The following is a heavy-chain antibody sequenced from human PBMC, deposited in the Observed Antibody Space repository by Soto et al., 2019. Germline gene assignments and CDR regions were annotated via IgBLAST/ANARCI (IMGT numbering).Heavy chain of an antibody. CDR3: ASFREGYSYGWSYYYGMDV. V-gene: IGHV1-18*01. Sequence: QVQLVQSGAEVKKPGASVKVSCKASGYTFTSYGFSWVREAPGQGLEWMGWISAYNGNTNYAQKLQGRLTMTTDTSTSTAYIERRSLRSDDTTVYYCASFREGYSYGWSYYYGMDVWGQGTTVTVSS. CDR1: GYTFTSYG. D-gene: IGHD5-18*01. J-gene: IGHJ6*02. CDR2: ISAYNGNT.